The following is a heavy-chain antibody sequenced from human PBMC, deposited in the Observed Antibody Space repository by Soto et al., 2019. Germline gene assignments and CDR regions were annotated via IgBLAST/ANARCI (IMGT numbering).Heavy chain of an antibody. CDR2: IYYSGST. J-gene: IGHJ4*02. V-gene: IGHV4-59*08. CDR1: GGSISSYY. Sequence: LSLTCTVSGGSISSYYWSWIRQPPGKGLEWIGYIYYSGSTNYNPSLKSRVTISVDTSKNQFSLKLSSVTAADTAVYYCAVIGMAAAGQILFDYWGQGTLVTVSS. CDR3: AVIGMAAAGQILFDY. D-gene: IGHD6-13*01.